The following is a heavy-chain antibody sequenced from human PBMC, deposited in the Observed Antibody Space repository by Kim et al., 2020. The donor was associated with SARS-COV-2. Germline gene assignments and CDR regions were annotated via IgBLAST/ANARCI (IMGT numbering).Heavy chain of an antibody. V-gene: IGHV1-46*03. J-gene: IGHJ4*02. Sequence: GSTSDAQKFQGRVTVTRDTSTSTVYMELSSLRSEDTAVYYCIRGESGSLGYWGQGTLVTVSS. D-gene: IGHD1-26*01. CDR3: IRGESGSLGY. CDR2: GST.